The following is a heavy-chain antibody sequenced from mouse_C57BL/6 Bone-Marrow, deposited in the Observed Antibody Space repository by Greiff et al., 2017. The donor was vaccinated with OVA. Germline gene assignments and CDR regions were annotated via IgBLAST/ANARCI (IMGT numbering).Heavy chain of an antibody. CDR3: TGSFAY. Sequence: VQLVESGAELVRPGASVTLSCKASGYTFTDYEMHWVKQTPVHGLEWIGAIDPETGGTAYNQKFKGKAILTADKSSSTAYMELRSLTSEDSAVYYCTGSFAYWGQGTLVTVSA. J-gene: IGHJ3*01. CDR2: IDPETGGT. CDR1: GYTFTDYE. V-gene: IGHV1-15*01.